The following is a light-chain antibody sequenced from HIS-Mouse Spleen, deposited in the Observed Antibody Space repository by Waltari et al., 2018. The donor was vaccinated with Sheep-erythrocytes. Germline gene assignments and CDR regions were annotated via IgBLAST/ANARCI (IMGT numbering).Light chain of an antibody. CDR1: SSDVGGYNL. V-gene: IGLV2-8*01. J-gene: IGLJ3*02. CDR2: EVS. Sequence: QSALTQPPSASGSPGQSVTISCTGTSSDVGGYNLVPWYQQHPGKAPKLMIHEVSKRPSGVPDRFSGSKSGNTASLTVSGLQAEDEADYYCSSYAGSNNWVFGGGTKLTVL. CDR3: SSYAGSNNWV.